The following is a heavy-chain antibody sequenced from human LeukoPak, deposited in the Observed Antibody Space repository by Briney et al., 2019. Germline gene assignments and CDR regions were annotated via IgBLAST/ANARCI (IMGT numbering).Heavy chain of an antibody. D-gene: IGHD1/OR15-1a*01. Sequence: PGRSLRLSCAASGFTFSSYAMHWVRQAPGKGLEWVAVISYDGSNKYYADSVKGRFTISRDNSKNTLYLQMNSLRAEDTAVYYWAKREHCGHTFPYWGQGTLVTGSS. CDR3: AKREHCGHTFPY. J-gene: IGHJ4*02. V-gene: IGHV3-30*01. CDR2: ISYDGSNK. CDR1: GFTFSSYA.